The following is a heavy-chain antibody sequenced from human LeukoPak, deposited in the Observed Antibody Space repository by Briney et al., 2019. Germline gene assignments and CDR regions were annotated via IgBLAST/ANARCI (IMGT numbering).Heavy chain of an antibody. D-gene: IGHD3-10*01. J-gene: IGHJ4*02. Sequence: ASVKVSCKASGYSFTSYYMHWVRQAPGQGLEWMGMPTPTFSTTTYAQKFQDRFTMTRDTSTNTAYMELKRLKSEDTAIYYCARATSPGSYPDHWGQGTLVTVSS. CDR1: GYSFTSYY. CDR2: PTPTFSTT. V-gene: IGHV1-46*01. CDR3: ARATSPGSYPDH.